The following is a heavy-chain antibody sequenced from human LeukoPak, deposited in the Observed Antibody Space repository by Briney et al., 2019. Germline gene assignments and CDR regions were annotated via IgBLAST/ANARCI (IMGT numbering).Heavy chain of an antibody. J-gene: IGHJ4*02. CDR2: IRYDGSNK. Sequence: PGGSLRLSCAASGFTFSSYGMHWVRQAPGKGLEWVAFIRYDGSNKQYADSVKGRFTISRDNSKNTPYLQMNSLRAEDTALYYCAKEYSGSMYYFDYWGQGTLVTVSS. CDR3: AKEYSGSMYYFDY. D-gene: IGHD1-26*01. CDR1: GFTFSSYG. V-gene: IGHV3-30*02.